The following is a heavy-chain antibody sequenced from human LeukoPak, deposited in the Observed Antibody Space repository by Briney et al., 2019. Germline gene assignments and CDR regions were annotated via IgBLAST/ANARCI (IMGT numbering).Heavy chain of an antibody. Sequence: SETLSLTCSVSGGSISSSYWSWIRQPPGRGLEWIGYSYYTGDSNYSPSLKSRVTISFATSKSQFSLRLRSATATDTAVYYCARRVHNRGLYDLGAFDIWGQGTMVTVSS. CDR1: GGSISSSY. CDR3: ARRVHNRGLYDLGAFDI. V-gene: IGHV4-59*08. CDR2: SYYTGDS. D-gene: IGHD1-14*01. J-gene: IGHJ3*02.